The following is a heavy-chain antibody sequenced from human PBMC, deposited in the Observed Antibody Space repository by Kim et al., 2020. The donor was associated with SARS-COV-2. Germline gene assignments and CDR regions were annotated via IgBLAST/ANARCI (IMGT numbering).Heavy chain of an antibody. D-gene: IGHD6-13*01. V-gene: IGHV1-3*01. CDR1: GYTFTSYA. Sequence: ASVKVSCKASGYTFTSYAMHWVRQAPGQRLEWMGWINAGNGNTKYSQKFQGRVTITRDTSASTAYMELSSLRSEDTAVYYCARDSPYQEYSSSWPNYYYYYGMDVWGQGTTVTVSS. J-gene: IGHJ6*02. CDR2: INAGNGNT. CDR3: ARDSPYQEYSSSWPNYYYYYGMDV.